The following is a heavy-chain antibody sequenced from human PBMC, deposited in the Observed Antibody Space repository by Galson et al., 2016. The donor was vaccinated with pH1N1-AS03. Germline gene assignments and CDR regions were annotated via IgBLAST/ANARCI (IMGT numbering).Heavy chain of an antibody. CDR1: GFSFSSHA. J-gene: IGHJ4*02. V-gene: IGHV3-30-3*01. Sequence: SLRLSCAASGFSFSSHALHWVRQAPGKGLEWVSVISFDGDSTYTAKSVRGRFSISRDNSKQNLFLQMDSLRPEDTAVYYCARVWLPYSRSPSSLSSLDYWGQGTVVTVSS. CDR2: ISFDGDST. D-gene: IGHD6-6*01. CDR3: ARVWLPYSRSPSSLSSLDY.